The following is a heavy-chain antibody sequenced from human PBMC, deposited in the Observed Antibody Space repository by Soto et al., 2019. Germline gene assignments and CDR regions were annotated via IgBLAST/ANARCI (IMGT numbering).Heavy chain of an antibody. CDR1: GFTFSDYY. CDR3: ARQVVVVVAATPAAGWFDP. J-gene: IGHJ5*02. Sequence: GGSLRLSCAASGFTFSDYYMSWIRQAPGKGLEWVSYISSSGSTIYYADSVKGRFTISRDNAKNSLYLQMNSLRAEDTAVYYCARQVVVVVAATPAAGWFDPWGQGTLVTVSS. CDR2: ISSSGSTI. V-gene: IGHV3-11*01. D-gene: IGHD2-15*01.